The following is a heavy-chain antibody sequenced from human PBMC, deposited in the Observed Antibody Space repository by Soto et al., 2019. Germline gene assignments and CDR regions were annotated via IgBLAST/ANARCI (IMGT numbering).Heavy chain of an antibody. CDR1: GFTFSNYA. CDR3: AKVSSSWYSGFFEY. CDR2: LSDSGGST. D-gene: IGHD6-13*01. Sequence: EVQLLESGGGLVQPGGSLRLSCAASGFTFSNYAMSWVRQAPGKGLEWVSGLSDSGGSTYYADSVKGRFTISRDNSMNTQYLQMNTLRAADTAVYYCAKVSSSWYSGFFEYWGQGTLVSVSS. J-gene: IGHJ4*02. V-gene: IGHV3-23*01.